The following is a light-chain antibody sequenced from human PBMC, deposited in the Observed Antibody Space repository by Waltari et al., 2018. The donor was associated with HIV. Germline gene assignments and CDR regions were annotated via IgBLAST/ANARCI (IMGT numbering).Light chain of an antibody. J-gene: IGLJ2*01. V-gene: IGLV2-14*03. Sequence: AVTQPASVSGLPGQSTTISCTGDDSDFGLYNFVSWYQQHSGKPPRLILYYVDSRASGVSDRFSGSMSGNTASLTISGLRAEDEGHYYCASFTGDNTVIFGGGTEVTVL. CDR3: ASFTGDNTVI. CDR1: DSDFGLYNF. CDR2: YVD.